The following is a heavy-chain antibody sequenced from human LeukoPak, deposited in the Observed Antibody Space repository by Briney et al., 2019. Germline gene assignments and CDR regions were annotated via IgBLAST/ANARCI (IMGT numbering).Heavy chain of an antibody. V-gene: IGHV4-34*01. Sequence: SETLSLTCAVYGGSFSGYYWSWIRQPPGKGLEWIGEINHSGSTNYNPSLKSRVTISVDTSKNQFSLKLSSVTAADTAVYYCARGRRGPYYYDSSGLDYWGQGTLVTVSS. J-gene: IGHJ4*02. D-gene: IGHD3-22*01. CDR3: ARGRRGPYYYDSSGLDY. CDR1: GGSFSGYY. CDR2: INHSGST.